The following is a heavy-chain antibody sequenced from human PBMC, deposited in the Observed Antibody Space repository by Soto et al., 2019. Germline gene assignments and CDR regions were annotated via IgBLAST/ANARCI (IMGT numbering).Heavy chain of an antibody. Sequence: GASVKVSCKASGYTFTSYGISWVRQAPGQGLEWMGWISAYNGNTNYAQKLQGRVTMTTDTSTSTAYMELRSLRSDDTAVYYCARDRPVLRFLEWLYYNYWGQGTLVTVSS. CDR3: ARDRPVLRFLEWLYYNY. D-gene: IGHD3-3*01. CDR2: ISAYNGNT. V-gene: IGHV1-18*01. J-gene: IGHJ4*02. CDR1: GYTFTSYG.